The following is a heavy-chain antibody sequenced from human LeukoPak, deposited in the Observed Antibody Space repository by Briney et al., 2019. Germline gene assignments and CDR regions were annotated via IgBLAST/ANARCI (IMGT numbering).Heavy chain of an antibody. CDR1: GFTLGDHA. V-gene: IGHV3-69-1*02. J-gene: IGHJ4*02. CDR2: ITRSASNL. CDR3: ARNFDS. Sequence: PGGSLRLSCTASGFTLGDHAVSWVRLAPGKGLEWLSTITRSASNLYYADSVKGRFTTSRDDAKDSVYLQMESLRVEDTAIYYCARNFDSWGQGTLVIVSS.